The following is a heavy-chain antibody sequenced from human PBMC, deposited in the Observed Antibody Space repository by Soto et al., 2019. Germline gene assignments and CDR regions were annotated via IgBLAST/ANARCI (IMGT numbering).Heavy chain of an antibody. V-gene: IGHV4-34*01. J-gene: IGHJ3*02. CDR2: INHSGST. CDR3: ARGLGGWLRFGAFDI. Sequence: SETLSLTCAVYGGSFSGYYWSWIRQPPGRGLEWIGEINHSGSTNYNPSLKSRVTISVDTSKNQFSLKLSSVTAADTAVYYCARGLGGWLRFGAFDIWGQGTMVTVSS. CDR1: GGSFSGYY. D-gene: IGHD5-12*01.